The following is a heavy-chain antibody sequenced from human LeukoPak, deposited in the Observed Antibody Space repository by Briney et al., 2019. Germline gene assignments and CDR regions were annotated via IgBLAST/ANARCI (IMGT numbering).Heavy chain of an antibody. CDR1: GGSISSYY. CDR2: IYYNGST. D-gene: IGHD2-21*02. Sequence: PSETLSLTCTVSGGSISSYYWSWIRQPPGKGLEWIGYIYYNGSTNYNPSLKSRVTISVDTSKNQFSLKLSSVTAADTAVYYCARVSGGDCFDYWGQGTLVTVSS. CDR3: ARVSGGDCFDY. V-gene: IGHV4-59*01. J-gene: IGHJ4*02.